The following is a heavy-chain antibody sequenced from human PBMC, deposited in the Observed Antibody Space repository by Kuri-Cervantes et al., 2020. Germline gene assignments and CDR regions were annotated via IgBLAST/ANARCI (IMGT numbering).Heavy chain of an antibody. D-gene: IGHD3-10*01. V-gene: IGHV1-18*04. CDR2: IIPIFGTA. Sequence: ASVKVSCKASGYTFTYRYLHWVRQAPGQALEWMGGIIPIFGTANYAQKLQGRVTMTTDTSTSTAYMELRSLRSDDTAVYYCARDRAFGDGHFDYWGQGTLVTVSS. CDR1: GYTFTYRY. J-gene: IGHJ4*02. CDR3: ARDRAFGDGHFDY.